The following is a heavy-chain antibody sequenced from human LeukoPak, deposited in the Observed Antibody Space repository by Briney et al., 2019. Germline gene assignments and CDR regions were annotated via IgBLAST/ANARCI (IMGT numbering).Heavy chain of an antibody. CDR3: AKGIYYDSSGYAPTHYYYGMDV. V-gene: IGHV3-53*05. J-gene: IGHJ6*02. CDR1: GFIVSINC. CDR2: IYRGDDA. D-gene: IGHD3-22*01. Sequence: GGSLRLSCATSGFIVSINCMSWVRQAPGKGLEWVSVIYRGDDAYYADSVKGRFTISRDNSKNTLYLQMNSLRAEDTAVYYCAKGIYYDSSGYAPTHYYYGMDVWGQGTTVTVSS.